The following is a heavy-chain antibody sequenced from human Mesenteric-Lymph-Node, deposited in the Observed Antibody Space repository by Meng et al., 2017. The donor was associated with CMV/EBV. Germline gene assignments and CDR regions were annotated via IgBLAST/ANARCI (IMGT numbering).Heavy chain of an antibody. CDR3: AKDLLDY. V-gene: IGHV3-13*03. CDR2: IGTAGDT. J-gene: IGHJ4*02. Sequence: GGSLRLSCAACGFTFSTSDMHWVRQATGKSLECVSPIGTAGDTYYPGSVKGQLTISRDNFKNTLYLQMKSLTAEDTAVYYCAKDLLDYWGQGTLVTVSS. CDR1: GFTFSTSD.